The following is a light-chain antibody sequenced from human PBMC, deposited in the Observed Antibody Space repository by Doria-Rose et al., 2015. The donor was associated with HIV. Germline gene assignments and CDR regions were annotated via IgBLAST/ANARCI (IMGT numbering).Light chain of an antibody. CDR2: AAS. CDR1: QSTGSF. V-gene: IGKV1-39*01. Sequence: DIQMTQSPSSLSASVGDRVTITCRASQSTGSFLNWYQQKPGKAPKLLIYAASSLQNGVTSRFSGSGSGTEFTLTISSLQPEDFATYVCQQSYSTPLTFGGGTKVEIK. CDR3: QQSYSTPLT. J-gene: IGKJ4*01.